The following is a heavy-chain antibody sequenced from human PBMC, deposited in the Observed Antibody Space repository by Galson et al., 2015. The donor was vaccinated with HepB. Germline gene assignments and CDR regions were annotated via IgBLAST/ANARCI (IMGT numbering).Heavy chain of an antibody. Sequence: SLRLSCAASGFTFSSYAMSWVRQAPGKGLEWVSAISGSGGSTYYADSVKGRFTISRDNSKNTLYLQMNSLRAEDTAVYYCAKGLAVYLLPTFIDDGMDVWGQGTTVTVSS. D-gene: IGHD3-16*02. J-gene: IGHJ6*02. CDR1: GFTFSSYA. CDR3: AKGLAVYLLPTFIDDGMDV. V-gene: IGHV3-23*01. CDR2: ISGSGGST.